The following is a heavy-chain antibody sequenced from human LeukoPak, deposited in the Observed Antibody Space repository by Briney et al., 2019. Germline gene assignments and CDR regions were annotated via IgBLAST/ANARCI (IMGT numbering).Heavy chain of an antibody. CDR1: GGTFSSYA. CDR2: IIPIFGTA. V-gene: IGHV1-69*06. J-gene: IGHJ4*02. D-gene: IGHD2-2*01. Sequence: GASVKVSCKASGGTFSSYAISWVRQAPGQGLEWMGGIIPIFGTANYAQKFQGRVTITADKSTSTAYLELSSLRSEDTAVYYCARDCSSTSCYAPGMDYWGQGTLVTVSS. CDR3: ARDCSSTSCYAPGMDY.